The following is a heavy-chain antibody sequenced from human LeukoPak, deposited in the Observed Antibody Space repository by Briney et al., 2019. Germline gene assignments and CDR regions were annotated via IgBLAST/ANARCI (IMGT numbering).Heavy chain of an antibody. V-gene: IGHV3-23*01. D-gene: IGHD3-10*01. J-gene: IGHJ6*02. CDR2: ISGSGGST. Sequence: GGSLRLSCAASGFTFSSYAMSWVRQAPGKGLEWVSAISGSGGSTYYADSVKGRFTISRDNAKNSLYLQMSSLRAEDTAVYYCARGYGSGSLYGMDVWGQGTTVTVSS. CDR1: GFTFSSYA. CDR3: ARGYGSGSLYGMDV.